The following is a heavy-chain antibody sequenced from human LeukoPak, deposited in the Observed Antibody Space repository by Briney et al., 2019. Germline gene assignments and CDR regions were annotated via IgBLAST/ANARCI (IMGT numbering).Heavy chain of an antibody. J-gene: IGHJ6*04. CDR1: EYRFSSYW. D-gene: IGHD2-15*01. Sequence: GESLKISCKGFEYRFSSYWIGWVRQMPGKGPEWMGIIHPGDSNIRYSPSFQGQITISADKSISTAYLQWSSLKASDTATYYCARQTPNQYGMDVWGTGTTVTVSS. CDR2: IHPGDSNI. CDR3: ARQTPNQYGMDV. V-gene: IGHV5-51*01.